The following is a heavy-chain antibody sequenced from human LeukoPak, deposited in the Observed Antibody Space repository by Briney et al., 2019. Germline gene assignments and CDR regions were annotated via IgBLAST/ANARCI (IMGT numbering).Heavy chain of an antibody. J-gene: IGHJ1*01. CDR3: ARGTYSSSWYSEYFQH. CDR2: IIPIFGTA. CDR1: GYTFTSYG. D-gene: IGHD6-13*01. V-gene: IGHV1-69*13. Sequence: SVKVSCKASGYTFTSYGISWVRQAPGQGLEWMGGIIPIFGTANYAQKFQGRVTITADESTSTAYMELSSLRSEDTAVYYCARGTYSSSWYSEYFQHWGQGTLVTVSS.